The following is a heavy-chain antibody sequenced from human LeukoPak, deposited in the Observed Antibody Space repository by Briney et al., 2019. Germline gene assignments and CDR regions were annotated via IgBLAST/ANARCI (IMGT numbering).Heavy chain of an antibody. Sequence: ASVKVSCKASGYTFTGYYMHWMRQAPGQGLEWMGWINPNSGGTNYAQKFQGRVTMTRDTSISTAYMELSRLRSDDTAVYYCARVVNYYYGMDVWGQGTTVTVSS. J-gene: IGHJ6*02. D-gene: IGHD2-2*01. CDR2: INPNSGGT. V-gene: IGHV1-2*02. CDR3: ARVVNYYYGMDV. CDR1: GYTFTGYY.